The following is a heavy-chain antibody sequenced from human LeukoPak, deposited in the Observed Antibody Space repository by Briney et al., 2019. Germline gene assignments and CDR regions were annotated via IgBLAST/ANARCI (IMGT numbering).Heavy chain of an antibody. V-gene: IGHV3-21*01. CDR3: ARTLWSGPVYYGMDV. CDR2: ISSTSSYI. J-gene: IGHJ6*02. CDR1: GSTFSNYN. Sequence: GGSLRLSCAASGSTFSNYNFYWVRQAPGKGLEWASSISSTSSYIYYADSMKGRFTISRDNAKNSLYLQMNSLRAEDTAVYYCARTLWSGPVYYGMDVWGQGTTVTVSS. D-gene: IGHD3-10*01.